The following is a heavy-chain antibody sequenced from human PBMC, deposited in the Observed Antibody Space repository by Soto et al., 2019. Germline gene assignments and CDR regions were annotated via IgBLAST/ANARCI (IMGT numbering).Heavy chain of an antibody. CDR1: GGSISSSSYY. Sequence: QLQLQESGPGLVKPSETLSLTCTVSGGSISSSSYYWGWIRQPPGKGLEWIGSIYYSGSTYYNPSRKHRVTKAAGTSKEHVPLEVGLVNGGDTGFELRGKRRGAVGAVAGTIDYWGQGTLVTVSS. CDR3: GKRRGAVGAVAGTIDY. CDR2: IYYSGST. D-gene: IGHD6-19*01. J-gene: IGHJ4*02. V-gene: IGHV4-39*01.